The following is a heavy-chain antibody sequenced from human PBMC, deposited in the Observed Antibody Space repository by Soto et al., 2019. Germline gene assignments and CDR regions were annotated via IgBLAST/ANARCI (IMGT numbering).Heavy chain of an antibody. V-gene: IGHV5-51*01. CDR3: ARPYDSSGYYSWGAFDI. CDR1: GYSFTSYW. Sequence: GESLKISCKGSGYSFTSYWIGWVRQMPGKGLEWMGIIYPGDSNTRYSPSLQGQVTISVDKSISTAYLQWSSLKASDTAMYYCARPYDSSGYYSWGAFDIWGQGTMVTVSS. CDR2: IYPGDSNT. J-gene: IGHJ3*02. D-gene: IGHD3-22*01.